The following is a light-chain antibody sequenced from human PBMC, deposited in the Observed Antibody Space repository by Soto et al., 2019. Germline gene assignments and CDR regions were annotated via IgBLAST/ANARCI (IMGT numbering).Light chain of an antibody. Sequence: QSVLAQPRSVSGTPGQSVTISCTGTNSDVGGYNYVSWYQHHPGKAPKLMIFDVTKRPSGVPDRFSGSKSGNTASLTISGLQTEDEADYYCCSYAGSYTYVFGTGTKVTGL. CDR2: DVT. CDR3: CSYAGSYTYV. V-gene: IGLV2-11*01. J-gene: IGLJ1*01. CDR1: NSDVGGYNY.